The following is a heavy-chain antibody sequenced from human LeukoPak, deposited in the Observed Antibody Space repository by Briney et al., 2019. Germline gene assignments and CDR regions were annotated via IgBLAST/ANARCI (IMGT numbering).Heavy chain of an antibody. V-gene: IGHV3-23*01. D-gene: IGHD3-22*01. CDR1: EFTFSSYA. CDR3: AKAVAMILVVSAFDM. CDR2: ISGSGGST. Sequence: PGGSLRLSRAASEFTFSSYAMSWVRQAPGKGLEWVSAISGSGGSTYYADSVKGRFTISRDNSENTLYLQMNSLRAEDTAVYYCAKAVAMILVVSAFDMWGQGTMVTVSS. J-gene: IGHJ3*02.